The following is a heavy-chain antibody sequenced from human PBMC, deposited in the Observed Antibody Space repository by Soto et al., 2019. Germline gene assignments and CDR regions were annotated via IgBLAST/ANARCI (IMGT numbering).Heavy chain of an antibody. J-gene: IGHJ4*02. Sequence: GGSLRLSCAAAGFTFRNYAMNWVRQAPGKGLELVSSISSNGGSAYYADSVKGRFTISRDNSKNTLYLQMNSLRAEDTAVYYCARENEQWVAADNWGQGTLVTVSS. CDR2: ISSNGGSA. V-gene: IGHV3-23*01. CDR1: GFTFRNYA. D-gene: IGHD6-19*01. CDR3: ARENEQWVAADN.